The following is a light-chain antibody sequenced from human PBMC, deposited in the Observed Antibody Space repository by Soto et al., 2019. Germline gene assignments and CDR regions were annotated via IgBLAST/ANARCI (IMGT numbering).Light chain of an antibody. Sequence: QSALTQPPSASGSPGQSVTISCTGTSSDIGGYDYVSWYQQHPDKAPKLIIYKVTQRPSGVPDLFSGSRYGNTSSLNVSGPKAEDEAYYYSSSRAGGNNLVVFGGGTKLTVL. CDR2: KVT. V-gene: IGLV2-8*01. J-gene: IGLJ2*01. CDR3: SSRAGGNNLVV. CDR1: SSDIGGYDY.